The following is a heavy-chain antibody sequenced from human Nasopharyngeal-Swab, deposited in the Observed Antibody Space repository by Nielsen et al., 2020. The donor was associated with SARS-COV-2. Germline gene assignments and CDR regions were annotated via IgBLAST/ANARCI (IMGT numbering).Heavy chain of an antibody. CDR1: GFTFSSYE. CDR3: ARLRRDGYNVRALYFDY. V-gene: IGHV3-48*03. CDR2: ISSSGSTI. D-gene: IGHD5-24*01. J-gene: IGHJ4*02. Sequence: GESLKISCAASGFTFSSYEMNWVLQAPGKGLEWVSYISSSGSTIYYADSVKGRFTISRDNAKNSLYLQMNSLRAEDTAVYYCARLRRDGYNVRALYFDYWGQGTLVTVSS.